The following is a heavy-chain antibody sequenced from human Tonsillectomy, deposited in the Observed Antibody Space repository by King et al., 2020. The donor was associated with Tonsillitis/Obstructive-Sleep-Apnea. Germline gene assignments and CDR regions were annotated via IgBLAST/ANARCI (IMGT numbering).Heavy chain of an antibody. D-gene: IGHD2-2*01. J-gene: IGHJ4*02. CDR2: IWYDGNNK. CDR1: GFTFSTHG. Sequence: VQLVESGGGVVQPGRSLRLSCAASGFTFSTHGMHWVRQAPGKGPEWVALIWYDGNNKYYADSVKGRFTISRDNSKSTLYLHMNSLRAEDTAVYFCARDRGDVVVVPAAMDYWGQGTLVTVSS. CDR3: ARDRGDVVVVPAAMDY. V-gene: IGHV3-33*01.